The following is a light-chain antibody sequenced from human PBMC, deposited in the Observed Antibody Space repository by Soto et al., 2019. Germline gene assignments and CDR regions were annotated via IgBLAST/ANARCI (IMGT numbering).Light chain of an antibody. V-gene: IGKV1-39*01. CDR2: AAS. Sequence: DIQMTQSPSSLSVSVGDRVTITCRASQSISSYLNWYQQKPGKAPNLLIYAASSLQSGVPSKFSGSGSGTDFTLTISSLQPEDFATYYCQQSYSSPFTFGPGTKVDIK. CDR1: QSISSY. J-gene: IGKJ3*01. CDR3: QQSYSSPFT.